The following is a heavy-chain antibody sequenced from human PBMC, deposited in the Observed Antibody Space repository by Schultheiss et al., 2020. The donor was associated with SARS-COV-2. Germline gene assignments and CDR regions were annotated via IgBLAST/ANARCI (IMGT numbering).Heavy chain of an antibody. J-gene: IGHJ4*02. Sequence: SETLSLTCTVSGYSISSGYYWGWIRQPPGKGLEWIGSIYHSGSTYYNPSLKSRVTISVDTSKNQFSLKLSSVTAADTAVYYCARHHRRVEYSSSPGYWGQGTLVTVSS. CDR1: GYSISSGYY. D-gene: IGHD6-6*01. CDR2: IYHSGST. V-gene: IGHV4-38-2*02. CDR3: ARHHRRVEYSSSPGY.